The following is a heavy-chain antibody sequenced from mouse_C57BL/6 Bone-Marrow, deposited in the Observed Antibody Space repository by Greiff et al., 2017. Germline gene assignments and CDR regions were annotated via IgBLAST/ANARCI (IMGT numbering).Heavy chain of an antibody. J-gene: IGHJ4*01. D-gene: IGHD2-4*01. CDR2: IRLKSDNYAT. CDR1: GFTFSNYW. CDR3: TGGLRQGEAMDY. V-gene: IGHV6-3*01. Sequence: EVKVEESGGGLVQPGGSMKLSCVASGFTFSNYWMNWVRQSPEKGLEWVAQIRLKSDNYATHYAESVKGRFTISRDASKSSVYLQMNNLRAEDTGIYYCTGGLRQGEAMDYWGQGTSVTVSS.